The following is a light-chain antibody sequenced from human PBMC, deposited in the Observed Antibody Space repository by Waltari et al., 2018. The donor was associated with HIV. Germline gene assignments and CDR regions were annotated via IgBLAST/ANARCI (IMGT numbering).Light chain of an antibody. CDR2: EGS. Sequence: QSALTQPASVSGSPGQSITISCTGTRSDVGSYNLVHWYQQPPGKAPKLMIYEGSKRPSGVTNRFSGSKSGNTASLTISGLQAEDEADYYCCSYAGSSTLEVFGGGTKLTVL. J-gene: IGLJ2*01. V-gene: IGLV2-23*01. CDR1: RSDVGSYNL. CDR3: CSYAGSSTLEV.